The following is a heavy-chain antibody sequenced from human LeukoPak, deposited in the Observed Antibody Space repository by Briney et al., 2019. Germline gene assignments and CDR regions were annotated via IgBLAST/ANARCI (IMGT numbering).Heavy chain of an antibody. CDR3: ARDAVYYGSGSYYYYYMDV. CDR2: ISSSSSYI. Sequence: PGGSLRLSCAASGFTFSSHSMNWVRQAPGKGLEWVSSISSSSSYIYYADSVKGRFTISRDNAKNSLYLQMNSLRAEDTAVYYCARDAVYYGSGSYYYYYMDVWGKGTTVTISS. D-gene: IGHD3-10*01. V-gene: IGHV3-21*01. J-gene: IGHJ6*03. CDR1: GFTFSSHS.